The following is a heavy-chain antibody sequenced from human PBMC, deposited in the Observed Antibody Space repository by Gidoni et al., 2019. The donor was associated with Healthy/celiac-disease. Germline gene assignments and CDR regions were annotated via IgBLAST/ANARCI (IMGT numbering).Heavy chain of an antibody. CDR1: GGSVRSGSYY. CDR3: ALWDTAMVTPNFDY. CDR2: IYYRGST. J-gene: IGHJ4*02. D-gene: IGHD5-18*01. Sequence: QVQLQESGPGLVKPSEALSLTFTVSGGSVRSGSYYWSWIRQPPGKGLEWIGYIYYRGSTNYNPSLKSRVTISVDTSKNQFSLKLSSVTAADTAVYYCALWDTAMVTPNFDYWGQGTLVTVSS. V-gene: IGHV4-61*01.